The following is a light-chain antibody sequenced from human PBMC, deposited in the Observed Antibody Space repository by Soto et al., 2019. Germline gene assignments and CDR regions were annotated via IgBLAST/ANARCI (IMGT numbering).Light chain of an antibody. J-gene: IGKJ4*01. CDR3: QQYGSSPLT. V-gene: IGKV3-20*01. CDR2: GAS. Sequence: EIVLMQSPGTLSLSPGERATLSCRASQRVTSGYLVWYQQKPGQAPRLLIYGASSRATGIPDRFSGSGSGTDFTLTISRLEPEDFAVYYCQQYGSSPLTFGGGTKVEIK. CDR1: QRVTSGY.